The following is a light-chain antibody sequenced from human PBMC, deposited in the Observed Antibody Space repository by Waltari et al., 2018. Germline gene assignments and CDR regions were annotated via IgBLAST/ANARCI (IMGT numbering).Light chain of an antibody. J-gene: IGKJ4*01. Sequence: EIVLTQSPATLSLSPGERAALSCRASQSVIRDLAWYRQKPGQAPRLLIFDVSIRATGTPVMFSGSGYGTDFTLTISSLEPEDFAVYYCQQRRDWPLTFGGGTKVEIK. CDR2: DVS. CDR1: QSVIRD. CDR3: QQRRDWPLT. V-gene: IGKV3-11*01.